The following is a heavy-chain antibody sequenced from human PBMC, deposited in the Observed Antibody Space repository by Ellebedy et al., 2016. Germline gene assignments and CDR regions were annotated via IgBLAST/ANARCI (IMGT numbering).Heavy chain of an antibody. CDR1: GGSFSGYY. J-gene: IGHJ5*02. CDR3: ARASRRRDGYTSS. D-gene: IGHD5-24*01. CDR2: INHSGST. Sequence: SETLSLXXAVYGGSFSGYYWSWIRQPPGKGLEWIGEINHSGSTNYNPSLKSRVTISVDTSKNQFSLKLSSVTAADTAVYYCARASRRRDGYTSSWGQGTLVTVSS. V-gene: IGHV4-34*01.